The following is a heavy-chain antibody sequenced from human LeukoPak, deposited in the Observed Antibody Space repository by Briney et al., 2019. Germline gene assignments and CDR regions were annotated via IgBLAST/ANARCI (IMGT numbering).Heavy chain of an antibody. Sequence: SETLSLTCTVSGGSISSSCYYWGWIRQPPGKGLEWIGSIYYSGSTYYNPSLKSRVTISVDTSKNQFSLKLSSVTAADTAVYYCARITISGPLGYWGQGTLVTVSS. CDR1: GGSISSSCYY. CDR3: ARITISGPLGY. J-gene: IGHJ4*02. D-gene: IGHD1-26*01. V-gene: IGHV4-39*01. CDR2: IYYSGST.